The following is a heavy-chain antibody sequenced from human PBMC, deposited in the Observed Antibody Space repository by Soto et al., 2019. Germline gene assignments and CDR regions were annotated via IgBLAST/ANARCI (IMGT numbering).Heavy chain of an antibody. J-gene: IGHJ2*01. D-gene: IGHD6-6*01. CDR1: GYSISNNHW. CDR3: VRKYTSSCGFYFDI. V-gene: IGHV4-28*01. Sequence: QVQLQESGPGLVRPSDTLSLTCAVSGYSISNNHWWGWIRQSPGQGLEWLAYIYTSGSTYYNPSLKSRVAMSIDTSKNQHSLNLSSVTAADTAVYFCVRKYTSSCGFYFDIWGRGTLVTDSS. CDR2: IYTSGST.